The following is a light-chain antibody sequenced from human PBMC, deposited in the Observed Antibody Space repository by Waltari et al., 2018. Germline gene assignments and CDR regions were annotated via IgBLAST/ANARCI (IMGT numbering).Light chain of an antibody. J-gene: IGLJ1*01. CDR1: ADNVDILYL. Sequence: QSALTQPASVSGYLGQSITISCSETADNVDILYLFSWYQRHPGRAPRLLIYDITQRPSGISDRFSGSKSGKTASLTISGLQAEDEADYYCCSFAGYGIYVFGSGTHVTVL. CDR3: CSFAGYGIYV. CDR2: DIT. V-gene: IGLV2-23*02.